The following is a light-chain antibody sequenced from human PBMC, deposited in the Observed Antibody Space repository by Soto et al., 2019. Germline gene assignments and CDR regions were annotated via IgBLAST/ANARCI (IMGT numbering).Light chain of an antibody. CDR3: QQYNNWPPWT. J-gene: IGKJ1*01. CDR1: QSVAIN. CDR2: GAS. Sequence: EIVMTQSPATLSVSPGERATLSCRASQSVAINLAWYQQKPGQAPRLLIYGASTRATGIPARFSGSGSGTESSLTISSLQSEDFAIYYCQQYNNWPPWTFGQGTKVDIK. V-gene: IGKV3-15*01.